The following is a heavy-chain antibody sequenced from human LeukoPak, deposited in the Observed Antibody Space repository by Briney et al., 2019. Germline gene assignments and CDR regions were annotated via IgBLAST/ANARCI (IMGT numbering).Heavy chain of an antibody. V-gene: IGHV1-2*04. CDR1: GYTFTGYY. Sequence: VASVKVSCKASGYTFTGYYMHWVRQAPGQGLEWMGWINPNSGGTNYAQKFQGWVTMTRDTSISTAYMELSRLRSDDTAVYYCARGPEYYDILTGYYWYYFDYWGQGTLVTVSS. D-gene: IGHD3-9*01. CDR2: INPNSGGT. J-gene: IGHJ4*02. CDR3: ARGPEYYDILTGYYWYYFDY.